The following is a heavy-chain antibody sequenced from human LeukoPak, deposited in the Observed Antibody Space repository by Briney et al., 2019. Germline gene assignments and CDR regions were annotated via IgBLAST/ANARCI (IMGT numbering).Heavy chain of an antibody. CDR1: GFTFSSYG. CDR3: ARDRYSSGWYGDFDC. J-gene: IGHJ4*02. CDR2: IRYDGSNK. Sequence: GGSLRLSCAASGFTFSSYGMHWVRQAPGKGLEWVAFIRYDGSNKYYADSVKGRFTISRDNSKNTLYLQMNSLRAEDTAVYYCARDRYSSGWYGDFDCWGQGTLVTVSS. D-gene: IGHD6-19*01. V-gene: IGHV3-30*02.